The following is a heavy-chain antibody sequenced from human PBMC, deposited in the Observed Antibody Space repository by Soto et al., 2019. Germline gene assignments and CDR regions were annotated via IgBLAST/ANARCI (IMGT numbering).Heavy chain of an antibody. D-gene: IGHD3-16*02. J-gene: IGHJ4*02. CDR1: GFTFSSYA. V-gene: IGHV3-30-3*01. CDR2: ISYDGSNK. Sequence: QVQLVESGGGVVQPGRSLKLSCAASGFTFSSYAMHWVRQAPGKGLEWVAVISYDGSNKYYADSVKGRFTISRDNSKNPLYLQMNSLSAEDTAVYYCARDSFNYVWGSYRLGYWGQGTLVTVSS. CDR3: ARDSFNYVWGSYRLGY.